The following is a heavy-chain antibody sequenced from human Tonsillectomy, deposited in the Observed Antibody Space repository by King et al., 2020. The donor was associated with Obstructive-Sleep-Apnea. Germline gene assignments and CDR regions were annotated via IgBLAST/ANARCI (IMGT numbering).Heavy chain of an antibody. D-gene: IGHD2-15*01. Sequence: QLQESGPGLVKPSEILSLTCTVSGGAVSTYYWSWIRQPPGKRLEWLGYIYYSGSTNYNRSLKSRVTISLETPNNQVSLKLSSVTAADTAVYYCARVDCSGGSCYPGYWGPRTLVTVSS. CDR2: IYYSGST. V-gene: IGHV4-59*02. J-gene: IGHJ4*02. CDR3: ARVDCSGGSCYPGY. CDR1: GGAVSTYY.